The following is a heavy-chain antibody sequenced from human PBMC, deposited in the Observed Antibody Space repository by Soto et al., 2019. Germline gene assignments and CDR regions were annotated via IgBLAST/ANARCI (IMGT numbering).Heavy chain of an antibody. D-gene: IGHD3-10*01. J-gene: IGHJ5*02. CDR1: GGSISSSNYY. V-gene: IGHV4-31*03. CDR2: IYYSGST. Sequence: QVQLQESGPGLVKPSQTLSLTCTVSGGSISSSNYYWSWIRQHPGKGLEWIGYIYYSGSTYYNPSLKSRLTISVDTSKNQFSLMLSSVTAADTAVYYCAYYVSGKGWFDPWGQGTLVTVSS. CDR3: AYYVSGKGWFDP.